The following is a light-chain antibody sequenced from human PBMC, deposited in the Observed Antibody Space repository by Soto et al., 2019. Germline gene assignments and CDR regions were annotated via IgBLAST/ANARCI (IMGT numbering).Light chain of an antibody. Sequence: EIVLTQSPGTLSLSPGERATLSCRASQFVSSNSLAWYQQKRGQAPRLLIHDASSRATGIPDRFSGSGSGTDFTLTISRLEPEDFAVYYCQQYGSSRTFGQGTKVDIK. CDR2: DAS. V-gene: IGKV3-20*01. CDR1: QFVSSNS. CDR3: QQYGSSRT. J-gene: IGKJ1*01.